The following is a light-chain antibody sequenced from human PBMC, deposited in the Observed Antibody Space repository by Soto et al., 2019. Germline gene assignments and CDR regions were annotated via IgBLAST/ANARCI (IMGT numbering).Light chain of an antibody. Sequence: EIVLTQSPGTRSLSPGERATLSCRASQSVSSSYLAWYQQKPGQAPRILIYGASSRATGIPDRFSGSGSGTDFTLTISRLEPEDFAVYYCQQYGSSPFTFGPGTKVDIK. CDR2: GAS. J-gene: IGKJ3*01. CDR3: QQYGSSPFT. CDR1: QSVSSSY. V-gene: IGKV3-20*01.